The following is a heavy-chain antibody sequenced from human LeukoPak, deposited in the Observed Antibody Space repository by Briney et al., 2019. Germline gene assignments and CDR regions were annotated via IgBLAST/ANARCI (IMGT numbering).Heavy chain of an antibody. CDR2: IKQDGSDK. J-gene: IGHJ3*02. V-gene: IGHV3-7*03. CDR1: GFTFRNYW. CDR3: ARDSRGYSYGYGAFDI. D-gene: IGHD5-18*01. Sequence: PGGSLRLSCAASGFTFRNYWMSWVRQAPGKGLEWVANIKQDGSDKYYVDSVKGRFTISRDNAKNSLYLQMNSLRADDTAVYYCARDSRGYSYGYGAFDIWGQGTMVTVST.